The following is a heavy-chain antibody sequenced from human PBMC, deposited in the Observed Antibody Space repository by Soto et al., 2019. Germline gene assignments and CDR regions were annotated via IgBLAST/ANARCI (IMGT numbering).Heavy chain of an antibody. D-gene: IGHD4-17*01. CDR3: ARAGAWRTHDY. CDR2: MNHFGTT. J-gene: IGHJ4*02. CDR1: DGSFSCYF. Sequence: SETLSLSFAVYDGSFSCYFWTWIRQPPGKGLDWIGEMNHFGTTNSNPSLKSRVTISVDMSTNQFSLKLSSVTAADTAVYYCARAGAWRTHDYWGQGTLV. V-gene: IGHV4-34*01.